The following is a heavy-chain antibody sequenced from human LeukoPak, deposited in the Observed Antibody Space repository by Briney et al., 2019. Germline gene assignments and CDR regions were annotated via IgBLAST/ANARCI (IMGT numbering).Heavy chain of an antibody. CDR3: AKGLVLRYFDWLLSSYFDY. Sequence: GRSLRLSCAASGFTFSSYGMHWVRQAPGKGLEWVAVISYDGSNKYYADSVKGRFTISRDNSKNTLYLQMNSLRAEDTAVYYCAKGLVLRYFDWLLSSYFDYWGQGTLVTVSS. V-gene: IGHV3-30*18. CDR1: GFTFSSYG. D-gene: IGHD3-9*01. CDR2: ISYDGSNK. J-gene: IGHJ4*02.